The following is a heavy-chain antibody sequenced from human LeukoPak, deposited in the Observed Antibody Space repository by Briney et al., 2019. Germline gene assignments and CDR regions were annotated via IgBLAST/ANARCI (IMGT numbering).Heavy chain of an antibody. D-gene: IGHD6-19*01. CDR3: ARGALGWQYYFDY. Sequence: ASVKVSCKASGYTFTGYYMHWVRQAPGQGLEWMGWINPNSGGTNYAQKFQGRVTMTRDTSISTAYMELSRLRSDDTAVYYCARGALGWQYYFDYWGQGTLVTVSS. CDR1: GYTFTGYY. J-gene: IGHJ4*02. CDR2: INPNSGGT. V-gene: IGHV1-2*02.